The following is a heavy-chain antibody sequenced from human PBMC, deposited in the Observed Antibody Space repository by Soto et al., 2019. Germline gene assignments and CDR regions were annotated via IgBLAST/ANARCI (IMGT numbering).Heavy chain of an antibody. Sequence: SETLSLTCTVSGGSISSYYWSWIRQPPGKGLEWIGYIYYSGSTNYNPSLKSRVTISVDTSKNQFSLKLSSVTAADTAVYYCARAWVKNWFDPWGQGTLVTVSS. V-gene: IGHV4-59*01. J-gene: IGHJ5*02. D-gene: IGHD3-16*01. CDR3: ARAWVKNWFDP. CDR2: IYYSGST. CDR1: GGSISSYY.